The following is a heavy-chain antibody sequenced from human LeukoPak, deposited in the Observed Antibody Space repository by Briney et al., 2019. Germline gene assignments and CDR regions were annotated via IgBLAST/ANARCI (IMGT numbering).Heavy chain of an antibody. Sequence: GGSLRLSCAASGFTFSSYWMNWARQAPGKGLEWVANIKQDGSEKYYVDSVKGRFTISRDNAKNSLYLQMNSLRAEDTAVYYCARDPCSGGSCFSNPLWFDPWGQGTLVTVSS. J-gene: IGHJ5*02. CDR3: ARDPCSGGSCFSNPLWFDP. V-gene: IGHV3-7*03. CDR1: GFTFSSYW. D-gene: IGHD2-15*01. CDR2: IKQDGSEK.